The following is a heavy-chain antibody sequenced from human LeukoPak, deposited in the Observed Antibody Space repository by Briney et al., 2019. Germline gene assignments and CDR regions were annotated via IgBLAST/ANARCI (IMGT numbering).Heavy chain of an antibody. CDR1: GFTFSSYA. Sequence: PGGSLRLSCAASGFTFSSYAMHWVRQAPGKGLEWVAVISYDGRNKYYADSVKGRFTISRDNSKNTLYLQMNSLRAEDTAVYYCARVPGGSSIDYWGQGTLVTVSS. V-gene: IGHV3-30-3*01. CDR2: ISYDGRNK. CDR3: ARVPGGSSIDY. D-gene: IGHD3-16*01. J-gene: IGHJ4*02.